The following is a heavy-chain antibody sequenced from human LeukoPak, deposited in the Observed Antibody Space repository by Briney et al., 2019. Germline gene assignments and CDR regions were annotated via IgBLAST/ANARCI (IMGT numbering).Heavy chain of an antibody. Sequence: ASVKVSCKASGGTFSSYAISWVRQAPGQGLEWMGGIIPIFGTANYAQKFQGRVTITADESTSTAYMELSSLRSEDTAVYYCARRRRNWNPGAFDIWGQGTMVTVSS. D-gene: IGHD1-1*01. CDR1: GGTFSSYA. V-gene: IGHV1-69*01. J-gene: IGHJ3*02. CDR2: IIPIFGTA. CDR3: ARRRRNWNPGAFDI.